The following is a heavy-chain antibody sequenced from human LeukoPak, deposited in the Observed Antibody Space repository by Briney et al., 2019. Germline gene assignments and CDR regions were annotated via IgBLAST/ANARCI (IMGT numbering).Heavy chain of an antibody. Sequence: PSETLSLTCAVCGGSFSGYYWSWIRQPPGKGLEWIGEINHSGSTNYNPSLKSRVTISVDTSKNQFSLKLSSVTAADTAVYYCARRSYYYGSGSHKAWFDPWGQGTLVTVSS. CDR3: ARRSYYYGSGSHKAWFDP. D-gene: IGHD3-10*01. CDR2: INHSGST. J-gene: IGHJ5*02. CDR1: GGSFSGYY. V-gene: IGHV4-34*01.